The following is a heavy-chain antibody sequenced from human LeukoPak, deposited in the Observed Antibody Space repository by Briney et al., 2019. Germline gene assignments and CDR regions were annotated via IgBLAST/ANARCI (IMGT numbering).Heavy chain of an antibody. CDR1: GFTFSSYS. V-gene: IGHV3-21*01. J-gene: IGHJ3*02. D-gene: IGHD3-22*01. CDR3: ARDGASDYDSSGYYGRADAFDI. CDR2: ISSSSSYI. Sequence: GGSLRLSCAASGFTFSSYSMNWVRQAPGKGLEWVSSISSSSSYIYYADSVKGRFTISRDNAKNSLYLQMNSLRAEDTAVYYCARDGASDYDSSGYYGRADAFDIWGQGTMVTVSS.